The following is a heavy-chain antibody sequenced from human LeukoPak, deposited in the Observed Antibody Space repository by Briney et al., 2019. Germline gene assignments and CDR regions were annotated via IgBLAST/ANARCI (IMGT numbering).Heavy chain of an antibody. CDR2: ISGSGGGT. J-gene: IGHJ4*02. CDR3: AKRGVVIRVILVGFHKEAYYFDS. D-gene: IGHD3-22*01. V-gene: IGHV3-23*01. CDR1: GITLSNYG. Sequence: GGSLRLSRAVAGITLSNYGMSWVRQAPGKGLEWVAGISGSGGGTNYADSVKGRFTISRDNPRNTLYLQMNSPRAEDTAVYFCAKRGVVIRVILVGFHKEAYYFDSWGQGALVTVSS.